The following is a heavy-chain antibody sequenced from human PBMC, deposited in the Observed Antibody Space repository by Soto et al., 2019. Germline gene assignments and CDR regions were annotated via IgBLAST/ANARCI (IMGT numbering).Heavy chain of an antibody. J-gene: IGHJ5*02. D-gene: IGHD2-15*01. CDR1: GFPLSTSGVA. Sequence: SGPTLVNPTQTLTLTCTFSGFPLSTSGVAVGWIRQPPGKALEWLAHIYWDDDKRYSPSLKTRLTITKDTSKNQVVLTMTNMDPVDTGTYFCAHSGGSLGSDWFDPWGQGTLVTVSS. V-gene: IGHV2-5*02. CDR2: IYWDDDK. CDR3: AHSGGSLGSDWFDP.